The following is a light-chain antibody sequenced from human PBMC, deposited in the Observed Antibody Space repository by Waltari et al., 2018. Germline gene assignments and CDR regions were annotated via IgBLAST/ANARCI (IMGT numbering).Light chain of an antibody. J-gene: IGLJ2*01. CDR3: QSYDSSLSGSRV. CDR2: GNS. Sequence: QSVLTQPPSVSGAPGQRVTISCTGSSSNTGAGYDVHWYPQLPGTAPKLLIYGNSNRPSGVPDRFSGSKSGTSASLAITGLQAEDEADYYCQSYDSSLSGSRVFGGGTKLTVL. CDR1: SSNTGAGYD. V-gene: IGLV1-40*01.